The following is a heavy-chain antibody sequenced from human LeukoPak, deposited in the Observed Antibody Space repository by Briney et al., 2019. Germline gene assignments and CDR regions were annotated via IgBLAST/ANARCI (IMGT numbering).Heavy chain of an antibody. CDR1: GYTFTSYD. Sequence: ASVKVSCKASGYTFTSYDINWVRQATGQGLEWMGWMNPNSGNTGYAQKFQGRVTITTDESTSTAYMELSSLRSEDTAVYYCARWTTTFLDYWGQGTLVTVSS. CDR3: ARWTTTFLDY. V-gene: IGHV1-8*01. CDR2: MNPNSGNT. D-gene: IGHD1-1*01. J-gene: IGHJ4*02.